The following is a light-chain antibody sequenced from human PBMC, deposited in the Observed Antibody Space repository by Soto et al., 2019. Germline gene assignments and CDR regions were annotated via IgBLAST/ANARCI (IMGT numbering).Light chain of an antibody. CDR1: QGISNY. CDR2: AAS. CDR3: KKYPRDPPM. Sequence: DIQMTQSPSSLSGSLGDGVTMTCVASQGISNYLAWYQQKPGKVPELLIYAASTLQSGVPSRFSGSGSGTDFTLTISSLQTAAVATYYCKKYPRDPPMFGQGTQLDIK. V-gene: IGKV1-27*01. J-gene: IGKJ1*01.